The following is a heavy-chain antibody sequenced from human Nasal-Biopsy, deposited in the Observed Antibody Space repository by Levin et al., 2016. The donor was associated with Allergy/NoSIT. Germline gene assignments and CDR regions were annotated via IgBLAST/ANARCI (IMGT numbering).Heavy chain of an antibody. Sequence: SGPTLVKPTQTLTLTCSFSGFSLRTSGLGVGWIRQSPGKALEWLALIYWDDEKRSRPSLESRLSITKDTSRNRVVLTMINMDPVDTATYFCARTRREYYYPSGTYHPRFDFWGPGIQVTVSS. J-gene: IGHJ4*01. D-gene: IGHD3-10*01. CDR3: ARTRREYYYPSGTYHPRFDF. CDR2: IYWDDEK. CDR1: GFSLRTSGLG. V-gene: IGHV2-5*02.